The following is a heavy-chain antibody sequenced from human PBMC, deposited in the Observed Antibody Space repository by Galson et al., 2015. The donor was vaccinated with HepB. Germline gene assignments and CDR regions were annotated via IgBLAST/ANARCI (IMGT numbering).Heavy chain of an antibody. CDR1: GYIFTGYH. Sequence: SCKASGYIFTGYHIHWVRQAPGQGPEWMGWINPNSGGTNYEQKFQGRVTMTRDTSISTAYMELSRLRSDDTAVYYCARDLKGAGTIVGPNWLNPWGQGTLVTVSP. CDR3: ARDLKGAGTIVGPNWLNP. D-gene: IGHD3-16*02. V-gene: IGHV1-2*02. CDR2: INPNSGGT. J-gene: IGHJ5*02.